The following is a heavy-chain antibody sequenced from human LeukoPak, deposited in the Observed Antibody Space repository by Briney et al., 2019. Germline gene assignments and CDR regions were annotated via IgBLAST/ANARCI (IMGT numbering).Heavy chain of an antibody. CDR2: ISVSGGST. V-gene: IGHV3-23*01. J-gene: IGHJ4*02. Sequence: GGSLRLSCAASGFTFSNYAMSWVRQAPGKGLEWVSTISVSGGSTYNADSVKGRFTISRDSSKNTLYLQMNSLRAEDTAVYYCAKETYQLAALDYWGQGTLVTVSS. CDR3: AKETYQLAALDY. D-gene: IGHD2-15*01. CDR1: GFTFSNYA.